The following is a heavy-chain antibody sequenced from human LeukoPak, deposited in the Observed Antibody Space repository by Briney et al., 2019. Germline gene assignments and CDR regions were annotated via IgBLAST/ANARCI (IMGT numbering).Heavy chain of an antibody. D-gene: IGHD2-8*02. Sequence: GASVKVSCKASGYTFTSYSMHWVRQAPGQGLEWVGIINPRDGGISYAQRLQGRITVTMDTSTSTVYMELSSLRSEDTAVYYCFTGGPDYWGQGTLVTASS. J-gene: IGHJ4*02. CDR2: INPRDGGI. CDR3: FTGGPDY. CDR1: GYTFTSYS. V-gene: IGHV1-46*04.